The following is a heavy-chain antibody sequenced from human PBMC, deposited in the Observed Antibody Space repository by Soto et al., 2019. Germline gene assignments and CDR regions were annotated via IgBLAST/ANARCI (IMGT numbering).Heavy chain of an antibody. CDR2: IYPGDSDT. V-gene: IGHV5-51*01. CDR1: GYSFTSYW. J-gene: IGHJ6*02. D-gene: IGHD5-18*01. CDR3: ASTARGYYYGMDV. Sequence: GESLKISCKGSGYSFTSYWIGWVRQMPGKGLEWMGIIYPGDSDTRYSPSFQGQVTISADKSISTAYLQCSSLKASDTAMYYCASTARGYYYGMDVWGQGTTVTVSS.